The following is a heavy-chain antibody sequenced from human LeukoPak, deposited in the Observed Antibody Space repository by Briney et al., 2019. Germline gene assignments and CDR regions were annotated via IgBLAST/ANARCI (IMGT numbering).Heavy chain of an antibody. CDR1: GGTFSSYA. V-gene: IGHV1-69*05. CDR2: IIPIFGTA. Sequence: GASVKVSCKASGGTFSSYAISWVRQAPGQGLEWMGGIIPIFGTANYAQKSQGRVTITTDESTSTAYMELSSLRSEDTAVYYCARDRDYSKRSYWYFDLWGRGTLVTVSS. CDR3: ARDRDYSKRSYWYFDL. J-gene: IGHJ2*01. D-gene: IGHD4-11*01.